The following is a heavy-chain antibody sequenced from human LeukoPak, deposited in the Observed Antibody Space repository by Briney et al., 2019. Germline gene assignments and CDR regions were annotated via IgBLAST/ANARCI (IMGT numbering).Heavy chain of an antibody. CDR1: GFTFSSYG. V-gene: IGHV3-30*03. CDR3: ARVSAYSGSYYSGFDY. D-gene: IGHD1-26*01. J-gene: IGHJ4*02. CDR2: TSYDGTNK. Sequence: GRSLRLSCAASGFTFSSYGMHWVRQAPGKGLVWVTVTSYDGTNKYYADSVKGRFTISRDNSKNTLFLQMNSLRTEDTAVYFCARVSAYSGSYYSGFDYWGQGTLVTVSS.